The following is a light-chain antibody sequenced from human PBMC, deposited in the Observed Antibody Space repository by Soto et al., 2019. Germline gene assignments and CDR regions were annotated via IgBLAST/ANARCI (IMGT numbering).Light chain of an antibody. J-gene: IGLJ1*01. V-gene: IGLV2-11*01. Sequence: QSALTQPRSVSGSPGQSVTISCTGTSSDVGGYNYVSWYQQHPGKAPKLMIYDVSKRPSGVPDRFSGSKSGNTASLTISGLEAEDEADYCSWSSAGSSNVFGSGTKLTVL. CDR1: SSDVGGYNY. CDR3: WSSAGSSNV. CDR2: DVS.